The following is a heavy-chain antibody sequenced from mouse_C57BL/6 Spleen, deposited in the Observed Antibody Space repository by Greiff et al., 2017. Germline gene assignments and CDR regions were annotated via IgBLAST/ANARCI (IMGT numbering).Heavy chain of an antibody. CDR3: TRDYGSSSFAY. Sequence: VQLQQSGAELVRPGASVTLSCKASGYTFTDYEMHWVKQTPVHGLEWIGAIDPETGGTAYNQKFKGKAILTADKSSSTAYMELRSLTSEDSAVYYCTRDYGSSSFAYWGQGTLVTVSA. CDR2: IDPETGGT. D-gene: IGHD1-1*01. CDR1: GYTFTDYE. J-gene: IGHJ3*01. V-gene: IGHV1-15*01.